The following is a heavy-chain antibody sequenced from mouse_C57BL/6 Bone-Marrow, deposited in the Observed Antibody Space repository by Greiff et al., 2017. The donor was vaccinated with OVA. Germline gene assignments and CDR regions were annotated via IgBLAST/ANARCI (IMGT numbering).Heavy chain of an antibody. Sequence: QVQLQQPGAELVKPGASVKLSCKASGYTFTSYWMQWVKQRPGQGLEWIGEIDPSDSYTNYNQKFKGKATLTVDTSSSTAYMQLSSLTSEDSAVYYCARYYYGSSLEGYWYFDVWGTGTTVTVSS. D-gene: IGHD1-1*01. CDR3: ARYYYGSSLEGYWYFDV. V-gene: IGHV1-50*01. J-gene: IGHJ1*03. CDR2: IDPSDSYT. CDR1: GYTFTSYW.